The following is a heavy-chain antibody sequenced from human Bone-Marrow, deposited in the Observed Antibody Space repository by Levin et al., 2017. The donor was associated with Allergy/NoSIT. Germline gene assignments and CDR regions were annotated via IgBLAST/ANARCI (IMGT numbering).Heavy chain of an antibody. D-gene: IGHD2-21*02. CDR3: ARAVGRVTLDS. CDR1: GYTFTGHH. V-gene: IGHV1-2*02. J-gene: IGHJ4*02. Sequence: GESLKISCKASGYTFTGHHVHWVRQAPGQGLEWMGWIDPNTGGKNYAQKFQGRVTMTTDTSVSTAYIEVRTMRSDDTAVYFCARAVGRVTLDSWGQGTLVTVSS. CDR2: IDPNTGGK.